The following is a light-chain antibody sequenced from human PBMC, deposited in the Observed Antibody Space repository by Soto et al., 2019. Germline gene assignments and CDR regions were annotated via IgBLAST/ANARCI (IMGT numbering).Light chain of an antibody. CDR2: GAS. Sequence: EIVLTQSPGTLSLSPGERATLSCRASQSVSIRYFAWYQQRPGQAPRLLTYGASSRATGIPDRFSGSGSGTDFTLTISRLEPEDFAVYYCQQYSSLPWTFGQGTKVEIK. J-gene: IGKJ1*01. CDR3: QQYSSLPWT. CDR1: QSVSIRY. V-gene: IGKV3-20*01.